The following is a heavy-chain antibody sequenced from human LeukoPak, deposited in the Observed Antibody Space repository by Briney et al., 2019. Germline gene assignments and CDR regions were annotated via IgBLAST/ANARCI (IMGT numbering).Heavy chain of an antibody. CDR2: ISYDGSNK. CDR1: GFTFSSYG. D-gene: IGHD3-22*01. J-gene: IGHJ6*02. V-gene: IGHV3-30*18. Sequence: GGSLRLSCAASGFTFSSYGMHWVRQAPGKGLEWVAVISYDGSNKYYADSVKGRLTISRDNSKNTLYLQMNSLRAEDTAVYYCAKNSQYYYDSSGYSYYYGMDVWGQGTTVTVSS. CDR3: AKNSQYYYDSSGYSYYYGMDV.